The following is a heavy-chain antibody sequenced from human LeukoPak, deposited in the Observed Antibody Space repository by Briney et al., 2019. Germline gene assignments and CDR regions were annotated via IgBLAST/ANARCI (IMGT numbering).Heavy chain of an antibody. CDR3: ARADGNSSSWYHRYGWFDP. D-gene: IGHD6-13*01. CDR1: GFTFSSYA. CDR2: ISSSSSYI. Sequence: TGGSLRLSCAASGFTFSSYAMSWVRQAPGKGLEWVSSISSSSSYIYYADSVKGRFTISRDNAKNSLYLQMNSLRAEDTAVYYCARADGNSSSWYHRYGWFDPWGQGTLVTVSS. V-gene: IGHV3-21*01. J-gene: IGHJ5*02.